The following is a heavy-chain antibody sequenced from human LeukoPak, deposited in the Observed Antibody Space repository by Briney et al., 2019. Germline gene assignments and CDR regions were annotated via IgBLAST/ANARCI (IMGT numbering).Heavy chain of an antibody. CDR1: GYTFTSYG. CDR3: ARDHWSDDYVWGSYGY. Sequence: ASVKVSCKASGYTFTSYGIGWVRQAPGQGLEWMGWISAYNGNTNYAQKLQGRVTITTDTSPSTAYMELRSLRSDDTAVYYCARDHWSDDYVWGSYGYWGQGTLVTVSS. V-gene: IGHV1-18*01. CDR2: ISAYNGNT. D-gene: IGHD3-16*01. J-gene: IGHJ4*02.